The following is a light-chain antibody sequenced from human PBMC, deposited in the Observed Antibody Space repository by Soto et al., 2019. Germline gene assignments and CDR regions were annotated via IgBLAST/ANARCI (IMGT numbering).Light chain of an antibody. V-gene: IGKV1-5*03. CDR1: QSISNS. CDR2: KAS. Sequence: DIPMTQSPSTLSASVGDRVTIACRASQSISNSLAWYQQKPGKAPNLLIYKASSLESGVPPRFSGSGSGTEFTLTISSLQPDDFATYYCRQYVSYPVTFGGGTKVE. J-gene: IGKJ4*01. CDR3: RQYVSYPVT.